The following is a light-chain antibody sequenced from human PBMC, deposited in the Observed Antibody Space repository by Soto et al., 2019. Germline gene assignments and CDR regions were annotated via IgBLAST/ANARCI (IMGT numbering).Light chain of an antibody. CDR1: QSVGSTH. V-gene: IGKV3-20*01. Sequence: NVLTQSPGTLSLSPGERATLSCRTSQSVGSTHLAWYQQKPGQAPRLLIHGVSSRAAGIPDRFSGSGSGKDFTLTISRLEPEDFAVYYCQQYVSSPLYTFGQGTKLEIK. CDR2: GVS. J-gene: IGKJ2*01. CDR3: QQYVSSPLYT.